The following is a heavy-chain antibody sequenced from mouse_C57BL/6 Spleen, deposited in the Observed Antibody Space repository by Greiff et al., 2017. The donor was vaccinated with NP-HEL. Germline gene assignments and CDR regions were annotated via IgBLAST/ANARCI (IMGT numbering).Heavy chain of an antibody. Sequence: EVKLQESGPGLVKPSQSLSLTCSVTGYSITSGYYWNWIRQFPGNKLEWMGYISYDGSNNYNPSLKNRISITRDTSKNQFFLKLNSVTTEDTATYYCARGLDYGSSYWYFDVWGTGTTVTVSS. D-gene: IGHD1-1*01. CDR1: GYSITSGYY. CDR2: ISYDGSN. CDR3: ARGLDYGSSYWYFDV. J-gene: IGHJ1*03. V-gene: IGHV3-6*01.